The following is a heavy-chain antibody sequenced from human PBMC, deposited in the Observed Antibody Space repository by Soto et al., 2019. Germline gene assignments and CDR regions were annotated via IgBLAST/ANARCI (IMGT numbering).Heavy chain of an antibody. CDR1: GASISSTDW. D-gene: IGHD6-13*01. CDR3: ARVQVSSSWYDD. Sequence: QVQLQESGPGLVKPSGTLSLTCVVSGASISSTDWWTWVRQPPEKGLEWIGEIDHNGRINDNPSLKSRLTMSVDKSNNLFSLRLTSVTAADTAVYYCARVQVSSSWYDDWGQGTLVTVSS. CDR2: IDHNGRI. V-gene: IGHV4-4*02. J-gene: IGHJ5*02.